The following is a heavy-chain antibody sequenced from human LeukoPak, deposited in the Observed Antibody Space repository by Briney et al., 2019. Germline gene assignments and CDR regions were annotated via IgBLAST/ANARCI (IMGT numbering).Heavy chain of an antibody. CDR3: ARVWFGVVNRWSNWLDP. J-gene: IGHJ5*02. Sequence: SQTLSLTCTVSGGSISSGSYYWSWIRQSAGKGLEWIGRIYTSGSTNYNPSLKSRVTISVDTSKNQFSLELSSVTAADTAVYYCARVWFGVVNRWSNWLDPWGQGTLVTVSS. D-gene: IGHD3-3*01. V-gene: IGHV4-61*02. CDR1: GGSISSGSYY. CDR2: IYTSGST.